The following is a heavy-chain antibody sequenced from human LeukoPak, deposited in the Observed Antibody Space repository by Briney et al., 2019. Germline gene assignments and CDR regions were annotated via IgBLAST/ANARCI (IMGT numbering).Heavy chain of an antibody. J-gene: IGHJ4*02. CDR2: ISGSGGST. D-gene: IGHD3-22*01. CDR3: TGYYDSSGFYPFDY. Sequence: GGSLRLSCAASGFTFSSYAMSWVRQAPGKGLEWVSAISGSGGSTYYADSVKGRFTISRDNSKNTLYLQMNSLRAEDTAVYYCTGYYDSSGFYPFDYWGQGTLATVSS. V-gene: IGHV3-23*01. CDR1: GFTFSSYA.